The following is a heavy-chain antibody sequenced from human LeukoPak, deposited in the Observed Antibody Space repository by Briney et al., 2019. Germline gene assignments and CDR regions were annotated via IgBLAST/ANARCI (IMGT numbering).Heavy chain of an antibody. CDR1: GFTFSSYG. V-gene: IGHV3-30*18. CDR3: AKGTSVVVTNDAFEI. D-gene: IGHD3-22*01. J-gene: IGHJ3*02. CDR2: ISYDGGNK. Sequence: GGSLRLSCAASGFTFSSYGMHWVRQAPGKGLEWVAVISYDGGNKYYADSVKGRFTISRDNSKNTLYLQMNSLRAEDTAVYYCAKGTSVVVTNDAFEIWGQGTMVTVSS.